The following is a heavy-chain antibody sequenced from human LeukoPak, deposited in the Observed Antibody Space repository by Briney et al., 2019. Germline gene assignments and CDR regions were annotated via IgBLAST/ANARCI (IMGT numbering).Heavy chain of an antibody. J-gene: IGHJ4*02. V-gene: IGHV3-7*01. D-gene: IGHD4-17*01. Sequence: GGSLRLSCAASGFTFSNYWMSWVRQAPGKGLEWVANIKQDGSEKYYVDSVKGRFTISRDNAKNSLYLQMNSLRAEDTAVYYCAGQHTVTTYFDYWGQGTLVTVSS. CDR3: AGQHTVTTYFDY. CDR1: GFTFSNYW. CDR2: IKQDGSEK.